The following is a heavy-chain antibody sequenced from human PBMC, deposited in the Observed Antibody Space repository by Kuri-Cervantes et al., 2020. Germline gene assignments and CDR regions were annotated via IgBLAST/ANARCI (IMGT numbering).Heavy chain of an antibody. CDR3: ARGYSSSWYGWDYGMDV. D-gene: IGHD6-13*01. V-gene: IGHV1-18*01. Sequence: ASVKVSCKASGYTFTSYGISWVRQAPGQGLEWMGWISAYNDNTNYAQKLQGRVTMTTDTSTSTAYMELRSLRSDDTAVYYCARGYSSSWYGWDYGMDVWGQGTTVTVSS. J-gene: IGHJ6*02. CDR2: ISAYNDNT. CDR1: GYTFTSYG.